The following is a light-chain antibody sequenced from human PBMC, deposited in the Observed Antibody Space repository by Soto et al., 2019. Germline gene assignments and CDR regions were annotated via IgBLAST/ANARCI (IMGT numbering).Light chain of an antibody. CDR2: RDS. CDR1: NIGSKN. Sequence: SYELTQPLSVSVALGQTARITCGGNNIGSKNVHWYQQKPGQAPVLVIYRDSNRPSGIPERFSGSNSGNTATLTISRDQAGDEADYYCQVWDSSTVYVVFGGGTQLAVL. V-gene: IGLV3-9*01. CDR3: QVWDSSTVYVV. J-gene: IGLJ2*01.